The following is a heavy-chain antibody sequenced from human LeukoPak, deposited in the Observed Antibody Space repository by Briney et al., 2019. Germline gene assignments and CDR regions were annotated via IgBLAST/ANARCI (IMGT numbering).Heavy chain of an antibody. CDR1: GGSFSGHY. V-gene: IGHV4-34*01. J-gene: IGHJ5*01. CDR2: IDHTGRS. CDR3: ARGENSGSYFSYFDS. Sequence: SETLSLTCAVYGGSFSGHYWTWIRQPPGKGLEWIGGIDHTGRSTYNPSLTSRVTISKDSSKNQFSLSLGSVIAADTAVYFCARGENSGSYFSYFDSWAQGTPVTVSS. D-gene: IGHD3-10*01.